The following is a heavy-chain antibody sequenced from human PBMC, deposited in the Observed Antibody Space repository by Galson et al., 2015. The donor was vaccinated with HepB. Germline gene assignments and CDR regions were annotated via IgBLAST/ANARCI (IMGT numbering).Heavy chain of an antibody. CDR3: ARDTYSSSWYYFDY. D-gene: IGHD6-13*01. CDR1: GGTFSSYA. J-gene: IGHJ4*02. CDR2: VIPIFGTA. Sequence: SVKVSCKASGGTFSSYAISWVRQAPGQGLEWMGGVIPIFGTANYAQKFQGRVTITADASTGTAYMELSSLRSEDTTVYYCARDTYSSSWYYFDYWGQGTLVTVSS. V-gene: IGHV1-69*13.